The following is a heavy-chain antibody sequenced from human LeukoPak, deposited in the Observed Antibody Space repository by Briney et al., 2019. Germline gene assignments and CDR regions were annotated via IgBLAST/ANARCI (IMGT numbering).Heavy chain of an antibody. V-gene: IGHV3-9*01. J-gene: IGHJ4*02. CDR1: GFTFDDYA. Sequence: GRSLRLSCAASGFTFDDYAMHWVRQAPGKGLEWVSGISWNSGSIGYADSVKGRFTISRDNAKNSLYLQMNSLRAEDTAVYYCARDGLYSSGVFDYWGQGTLVTVSS. D-gene: IGHD6-19*01. CDR2: ISWNSGSI. CDR3: ARDGLYSSGVFDY.